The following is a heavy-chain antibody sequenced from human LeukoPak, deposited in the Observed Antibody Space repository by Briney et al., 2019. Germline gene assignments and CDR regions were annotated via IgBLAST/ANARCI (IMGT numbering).Heavy chain of an antibody. CDR2: FDPEDGET. CDR1: GYTLTELS. Sequence: GASVKVSCKVSGYTLTELSMHWVRQAPGKGLEWMGGFDPEDGETIYAQKFQGRVTMTEDTSTDTAYMELSSLRSEDTAVYYCAREGGSTLITMVRGVFGFDYWGQGTLVTVSS. CDR3: AREGGSTLITMVRGVFGFDY. J-gene: IGHJ4*02. V-gene: IGHV1-24*01. D-gene: IGHD3-10*01.